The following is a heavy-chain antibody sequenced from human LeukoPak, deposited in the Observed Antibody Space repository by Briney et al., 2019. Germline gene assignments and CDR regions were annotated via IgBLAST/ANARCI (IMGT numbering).Heavy chain of an antibody. V-gene: IGHV1-18*01. Sequence: ASVKVSCKASGGTFSSYAISWVRQAPGQGLEWMGWISAYNGNTNYAQKLQGRVTMTTDTSTSTAYMELRSLRSDDTAVYYCARAGYSGYDVEVWGQGTLVTVSS. J-gene: IGHJ4*02. CDR3: ARAGYSGYDVEV. CDR1: GGTFSSYA. CDR2: ISAYNGNT. D-gene: IGHD5-12*01.